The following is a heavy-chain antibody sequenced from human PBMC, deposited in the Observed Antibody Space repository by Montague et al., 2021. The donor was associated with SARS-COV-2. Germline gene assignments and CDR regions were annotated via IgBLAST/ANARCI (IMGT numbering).Heavy chain of an antibody. V-gene: IGHV3-30*04. CDR1: GFTFSSYA. Sequence: SLRLSCAASGFTFSSYAMHWVRQAPGKGLEWVAVMSYDGINKYYLDSVKGRFTISRDNSKGTLYLQMNSLRAEDTAVYYCARDVDDYVWGSYRYDYFDYWGQGTLVTVSS. J-gene: IGHJ4*02. D-gene: IGHD3-16*02. CDR2: MSYDGINK. CDR3: ARDVDDYVWGSYRYDYFDY.